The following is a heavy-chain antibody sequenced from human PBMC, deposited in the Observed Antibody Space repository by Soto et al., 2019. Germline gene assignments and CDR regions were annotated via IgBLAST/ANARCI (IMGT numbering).Heavy chain of an antibody. Sequence: QVPLVQSGAEVKKPGASVKVSCKASGFTFSAYYIYWVRQAPGQGLEWIGWINPNSGGTNNAQKFQGRVTMTRDTYTSTVYMELSALIPDDTAVYYCARSLLDEYSSSWRSAYYGMDVWGQGTTVTVSS. CDR3: ARSLLDEYSSSWRSAYYGMDV. J-gene: IGHJ6*02. D-gene: IGHD6-13*01. CDR1: GFTFSAYY. CDR2: INPNSGGT. V-gene: IGHV1-2*02.